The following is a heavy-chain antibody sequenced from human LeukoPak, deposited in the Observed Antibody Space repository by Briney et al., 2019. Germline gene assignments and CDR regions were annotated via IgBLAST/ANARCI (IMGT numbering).Heavy chain of an antibody. Sequence: SETLSLTCTVSGGSISSYYWGWIRQPAGKGLEWIGYIYYSGSTNYNPSLKSRVTISVDTSKNQFSLKLSSVTAADTAVYYCARDQPTYYDILTGYSPAAFDIWGRGTMVTVSS. V-gene: IGHV4-59*01. CDR2: IYYSGST. CDR1: GGSISSYY. D-gene: IGHD3-9*01. CDR3: ARDQPTYYDILTGYSPAAFDI. J-gene: IGHJ3*02.